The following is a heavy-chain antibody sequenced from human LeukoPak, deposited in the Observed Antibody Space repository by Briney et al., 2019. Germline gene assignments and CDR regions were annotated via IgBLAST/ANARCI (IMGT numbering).Heavy chain of an antibody. CDR2: IYYSGST. D-gene: IGHD1-26*01. CDR1: GDSISSSSYY. J-gene: IGHJ4*02. V-gene: IGHV4-39*01. Sequence: SSETLSLTCTVSGDSISSSSYYWGWIRQPPGKGLEWIGSIYYSGSTYYNPSLKSRVTISVDTSKNQFSLKLSSVTAADTAVYYCARLLSGSYSRWFDYWGQGTLVTVSS. CDR3: ARLLSGSYSRWFDY.